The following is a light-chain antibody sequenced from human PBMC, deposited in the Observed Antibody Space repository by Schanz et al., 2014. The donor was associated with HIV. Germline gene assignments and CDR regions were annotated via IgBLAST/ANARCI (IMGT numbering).Light chain of an antibody. Sequence: QSALTQPASVSGPPGQSITFSCTGGGSEFGSSLSVSWYQQHPGKAPKLMIYDVSSRPSGVSNRFSGSKSGNSASLTISGLQADDEAHYYCNSYTSTATVIFGVGTKLTVL. CDR3: NSYTSTATVI. J-gene: IGLJ2*01. CDR1: GSEFGSSLS. V-gene: IGLV2-14*03. CDR2: DVS.